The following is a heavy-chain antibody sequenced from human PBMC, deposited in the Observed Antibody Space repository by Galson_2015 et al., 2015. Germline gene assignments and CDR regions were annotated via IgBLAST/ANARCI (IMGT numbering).Heavy chain of an antibody. CDR2: ISSNGGST. J-gene: IGHJ4*02. CDR3: ARESVGGYYGH. CDR1: GFTFSSYA. V-gene: IGHV3-64*02. Sequence: SLRLSCAASGFTFSSYAMHWVRQAPGKGPEYVSGISSNGGSTHYADSVKGRFTISRDNSKNTLYLQMGSLRAEDMAVYYCARESVGGYYGHWGQGILVTVSS. D-gene: IGHD3-22*01.